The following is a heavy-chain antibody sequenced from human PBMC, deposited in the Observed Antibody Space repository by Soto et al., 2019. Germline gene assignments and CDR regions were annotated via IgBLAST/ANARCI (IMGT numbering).Heavy chain of an antibody. CDR1: GGSLTGYY. CDR2: IKDGGST. V-gene: IGHV4-34*01. CDR3: ARGPQGILATH. Sequence: QVQLQQWGAGLLKPSETLSLTCAVNGGSLTGYYWSWIRQPPGKGLEWIGEIKDGGSTNYSPSLRGRVTISADTSKNHFSLRLNSVTAADTAVYFCARGPQGILATHWDQGTLVTVSS. D-gene: IGHD5-12*01. J-gene: IGHJ4*02.